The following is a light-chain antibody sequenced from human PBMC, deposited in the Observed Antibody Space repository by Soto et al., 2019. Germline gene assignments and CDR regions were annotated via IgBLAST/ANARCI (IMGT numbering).Light chain of an antibody. CDR1: QSVSSY. V-gene: IGKV3-11*01. Sequence: EIVLTQSPATLSLSPGERATLSCRASQSVSSYLAWYQQKPGQAPRRLIYDASNRATGIPARFSGSGSGTDFTLAISSLEPEDYAVYYCQQRRNWPLTFGGGTKVEIK. CDR3: QQRRNWPLT. J-gene: IGKJ4*01. CDR2: DAS.